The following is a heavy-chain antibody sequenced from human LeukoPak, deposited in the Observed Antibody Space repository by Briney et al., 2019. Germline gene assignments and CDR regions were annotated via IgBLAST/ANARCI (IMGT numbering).Heavy chain of an antibody. V-gene: IGHV1-46*01. CDR1: GYTFTSYY. D-gene: IGHD2-15*01. CDR2: INPSGRST. CDR3: ARDIVVVVAQPNYYYGMDV. J-gene: IGHJ6*02. Sequence: ASVKDSCKASGYTFTSYYMHWVRQDPGQGLEWMGIINPSGRSTSYAQTFQGRVTMTRDTSPSTVYMELSSLRSEDTAVYYGARDIVVVVAQPNYYYGMDVWGQGTTVTVSS.